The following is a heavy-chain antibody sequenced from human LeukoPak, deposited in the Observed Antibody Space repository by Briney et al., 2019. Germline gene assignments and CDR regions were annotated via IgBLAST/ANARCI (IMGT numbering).Heavy chain of an antibody. CDR3: AREGTLLRFLEWFLLDP. CDR1: GGSFSGYY. D-gene: IGHD3-3*01. V-gene: IGHV4-34*01. J-gene: IGHJ5*02. Sequence: SETLSLTCAVYGGSFSGYYWSWIRQPSGKRLEWIGEINHSGSTNYNPSLKSRVTISVDTSKNQFSLKLSSVTAADTAVYYCAREGTLLRFLEWFLLDPWGQGTLVTVSS. CDR2: INHSGST.